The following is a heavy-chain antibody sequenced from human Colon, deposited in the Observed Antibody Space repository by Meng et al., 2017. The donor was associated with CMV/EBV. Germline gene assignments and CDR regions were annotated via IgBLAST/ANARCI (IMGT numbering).Heavy chain of an antibody. D-gene: IGHD2-2*01. V-gene: IGHV1-2*02. Sequence: ASVKVSCKASGYTFTGYYMHWVRQAPGQGLEWMGWINPNSGGTNYAQKFQGRVTMTRDTSISTAYMELSRLRSDHTAVYYCAREYCSSTSCYFYSDYWGQGTLVTVSS. J-gene: IGHJ4*02. CDR3: AREYCSSTSCYFYSDY. CDR1: GYTFTGYY. CDR2: INPNSGGT.